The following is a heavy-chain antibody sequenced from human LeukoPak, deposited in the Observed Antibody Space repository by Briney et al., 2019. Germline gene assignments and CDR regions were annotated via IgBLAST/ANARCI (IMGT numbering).Heavy chain of an antibody. J-gene: IGHJ4*02. CDR1: EFTFSTYS. Sequence: PGGSLRLSCAASEFTFSTYSMHWVRQAPGKGLEWVAVISHDGNNIYYPDSVKGRFTISRDSSKNTLYLQMNSLRPEDTAVYYCARDIAVGSGCYDYWGQGTLVTVSS. CDR3: ARDIAVGSGCYDY. V-gene: IGHV3-30*04. D-gene: IGHD6-19*01. CDR2: ISHDGNNI.